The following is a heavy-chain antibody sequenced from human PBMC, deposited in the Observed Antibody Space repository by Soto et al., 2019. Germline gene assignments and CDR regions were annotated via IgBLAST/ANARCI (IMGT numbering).Heavy chain of an antibody. J-gene: IGHJ4*02. CDR3: AKDATESRSWSEYFDF. V-gene: IGHV3-23*01. CDR2: ISGDASTT. D-gene: IGHD6-13*01. Sequence: GGSLRLSCAASGFTFNRYAVSWVRQAPGKGLEWVSGISGDASTTYYADSVKGRFTISRDNSKNANTLCLQMNSLRAEDTALYYCAKDATESRSWSEYFDFWGQGTLVTVSS. CDR1: GFTFNRYA.